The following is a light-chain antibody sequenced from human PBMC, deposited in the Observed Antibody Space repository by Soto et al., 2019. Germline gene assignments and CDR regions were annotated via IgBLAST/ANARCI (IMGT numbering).Light chain of an antibody. Sequence: DIQMTQSPSTLSASVGDRVTITCRARQSISSWLAWYQQKPGKAPKLLIYDASSLESGVTSRLSGSGSRTEFTLTISSLQPDDFATYYCQQYNSYSMYTFGQGTKLEIK. J-gene: IGKJ2*01. CDR2: DAS. CDR1: QSISSW. CDR3: QQYNSYSMYT. V-gene: IGKV1-5*01.